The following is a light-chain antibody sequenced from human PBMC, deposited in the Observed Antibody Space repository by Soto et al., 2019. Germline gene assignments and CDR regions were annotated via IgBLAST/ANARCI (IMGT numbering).Light chain of an antibody. V-gene: IGKV3-15*01. CDR1: QSVNSR. CDR2: DAS. CDR3: QQYKDWPPIT. J-gene: IGKJ4*01. Sequence: ETVMTQSPATLSVSPGERATLSCRASQSVNSRLAWYQQRPGQAPRLVIYDASTRATGIPPRFSGSGSGTDFTLTISSLQSEDFAIYFCQQYKDWPPITFSGGTKVEIK.